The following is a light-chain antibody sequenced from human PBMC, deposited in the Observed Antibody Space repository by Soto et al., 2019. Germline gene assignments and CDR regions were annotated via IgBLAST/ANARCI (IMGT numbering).Light chain of an antibody. V-gene: IGKV3-15*01. Sequence: EIVLTQSPGTLSLSPGEGATLSCRASQTVTVNSLAWYQQTPGQVPRLLIHGASTRATGIPARFSGSGSGTEFTLTISSLQSEDFAVYYCQQCDNWPRTFGQGTKLEIK. CDR1: QTVTVN. CDR2: GAS. J-gene: IGKJ2*01. CDR3: QQCDNWPRT.